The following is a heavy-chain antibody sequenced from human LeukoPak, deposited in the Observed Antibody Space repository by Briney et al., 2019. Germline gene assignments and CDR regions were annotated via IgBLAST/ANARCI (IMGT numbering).Heavy chain of an antibody. CDR1: GGSFSGYY. CDR3: ARGTLGYCSRGSCYRRSGAFRYFDY. V-gene: IGHV4-34*01. D-gene: IGHD2-15*01. J-gene: IGHJ4*02. CDR2: INHSGST. Sequence: SETLSLTCAVYGGSFSGYYWSWIRQPPGNGLEWIGEINHSGSTNYNPSLKSRVTISVDTSKNQFSLKLSSVTAADTAVYYCARGTLGYCSRGSCYRRSGAFRYFDYWGQGTLVTVSS.